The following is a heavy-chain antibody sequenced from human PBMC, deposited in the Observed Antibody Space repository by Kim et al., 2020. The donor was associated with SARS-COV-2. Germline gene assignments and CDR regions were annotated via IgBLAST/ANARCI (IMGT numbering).Heavy chain of an antibody. CDR1: GGSISSSSYY. CDR3: ARRSLRRNYYGSGSYLPDVDY. Sequence: SETLSLTCTVSGGSISSSSYYWGWIRQPPGKGLEWIGSIYYSGSTYYNPSLKSRVTISVDTSKNQFSLKLSSVTAADTAVYYCARRSLRRNYYGSGSYLPDVDYWGQGTLVTVSS. D-gene: IGHD3-10*01. CDR2: IYYSGST. J-gene: IGHJ4*02. V-gene: IGHV4-39*01.